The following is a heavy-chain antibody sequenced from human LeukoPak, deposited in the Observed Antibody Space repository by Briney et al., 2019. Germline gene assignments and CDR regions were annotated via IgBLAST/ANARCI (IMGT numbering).Heavy chain of an antibody. CDR2: IYYSGST. CDR1: GGSISSGDYY. Sequence: PSETLSLTCTVSGGSISSGDYYWSWIRQPPGEGLEWIGYIYYSGSTYYSPSLKSRVTISVDTSKNQFSLKLSSVTAADTAVYYCARRDSSGYLNWFDPWGQGTLVTVSS. D-gene: IGHD3-22*01. CDR3: ARRDSSGYLNWFDP. J-gene: IGHJ5*02. V-gene: IGHV4-30-4*01.